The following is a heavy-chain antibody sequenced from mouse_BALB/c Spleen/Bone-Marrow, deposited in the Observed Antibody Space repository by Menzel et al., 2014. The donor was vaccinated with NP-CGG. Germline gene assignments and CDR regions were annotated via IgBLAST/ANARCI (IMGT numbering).Heavy chain of an antibody. CDR3: VRETKVVADFDY. CDR1: GYSITSGYG. D-gene: IGHD1-1*01. J-gene: IGHJ2*01. CDR2: IHYSGNT. V-gene: IGHV3-1*02. Sequence: EVKLMESGPDLVKPSQSLSLPFTVTGYSITSGYGWHWIRQFPGNKLEWMGYIHYSGNTDYNPSLKSRISITRDTSKNQFFLQLNSVTTEDTATYYCVRETKVVADFDYWGQGTTLTVSS.